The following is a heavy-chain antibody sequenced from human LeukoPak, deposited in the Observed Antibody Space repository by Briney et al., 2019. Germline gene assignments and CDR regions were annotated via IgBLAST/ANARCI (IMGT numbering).Heavy chain of an antibody. V-gene: IGHV3-7*01. CDR3: ARDRTLSAY. D-gene: IGHD1/OR15-1a*01. CDR1: GFTLSSYW. J-gene: IGHJ4*02. Sequence: GGSLRLSCAVSGFTLSSYWMTWVRQAPGKGLEWVANIKEDGSEKYYADSVKGRFTISRDNAKNSLYLQMNSLRAEDTAVYYCARDRTLSAYWGQGTLVTVSS. CDR2: IKEDGSEK.